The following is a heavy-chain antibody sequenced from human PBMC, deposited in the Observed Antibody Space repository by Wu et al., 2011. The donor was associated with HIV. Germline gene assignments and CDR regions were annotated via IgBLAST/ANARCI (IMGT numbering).Heavy chain of an antibody. D-gene: IGHD7-27*01. V-gene: IGHV1-18*01. CDR1: GNSFSSYG. J-gene: IGHJ4*02. Sequence: EVKKPGASLKVSCKASGNSFSSYGISWVRQAPGQGLEWMGWISAYNGDTNYAQKLQGRVTMTTDTSTSTAYMELRSLRSDDTAVYYCARKGLGTSFDYWGQGTLVTVSS. CDR2: ISAYNGDT. CDR3: ARKGLGTSFDY.